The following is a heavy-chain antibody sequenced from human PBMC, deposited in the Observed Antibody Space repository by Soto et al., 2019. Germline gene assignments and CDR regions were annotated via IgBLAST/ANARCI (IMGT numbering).Heavy chain of an antibody. V-gene: IGHV3-23*01. CDR3: AKMYCGGDCHSSRYYFVY. CDR2: ISGSGGST. J-gene: IGHJ4*02. CDR1: GFTFSSYA. D-gene: IGHD2-21*01. Sequence: GGSLRLSCTASGFTFSSYAMSWVRQAPGKGLEWVSAISGSGGSTYYADSVKGRFTISRDNSKNTLYLQMNSLRAEDTAVYYCAKMYCGGDCHSSRYYFVYWGQGTLVTVSS.